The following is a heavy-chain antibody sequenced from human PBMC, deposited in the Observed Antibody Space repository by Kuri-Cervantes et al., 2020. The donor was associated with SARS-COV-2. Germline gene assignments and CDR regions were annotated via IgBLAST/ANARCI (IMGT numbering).Heavy chain of an antibody. CDR1: GYTFTSYD. D-gene: IGHD3-22*01. V-gene: IGHV1-8*02. CDR2: MNPNSGNT. Sequence: ASVKVSCKASGYTFTSYDINWVRQATGQGLEWMGWMNPNSGNTGYAQKFQGRVTMTRYTSISTAYMELSRLRSDDTAVYYCARVYRPDRYYDSSGYSLFDYWGQGTLVTVSS. CDR3: ARVYRPDRYYDSSGYSLFDY. J-gene: IGHJ4*02.